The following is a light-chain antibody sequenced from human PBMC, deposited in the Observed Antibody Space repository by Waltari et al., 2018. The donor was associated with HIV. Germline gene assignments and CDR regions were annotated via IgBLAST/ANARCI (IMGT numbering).Light chain of an antibody. Sequence: QLALTQPPSASASLGASVKLTCTLYSEHSTYAIPWLQQKPQKGPRYLMKVNSDGSHNKGAGIPDRFSGSSSGAERYLTISGLQSEDEADYYCQTWGTGIWVFGGGTKLTVL. CDR1: SEHSTYA. V-gene: IGLV4-69*01. CDR3: QTWGTGIWV. CDR2: VNSDGSH. J-gene: IGLJ3*02.